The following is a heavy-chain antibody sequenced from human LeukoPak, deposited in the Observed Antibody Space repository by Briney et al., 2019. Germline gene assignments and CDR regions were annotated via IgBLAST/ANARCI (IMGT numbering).Heavy chain of an antibody. CDR1: GFTFSSYG. CDR2: IRYDGSNK. CDR3: AKQGVGATSGLFDY. V-gene: IGHV3-30*02. J-gene: IGHJ4*02. D-gene: IGHD1-26*01. Sequence: GGSLRLSCAASGFTFSSYGMHWVRQAPGKGLERVAFIRYDGSNKYYADSVKGRFTISRDNSKNTLYLQMNSLRAEDTAVYYCAKQGVGATSGLFDYWGQGTLVTVSS.